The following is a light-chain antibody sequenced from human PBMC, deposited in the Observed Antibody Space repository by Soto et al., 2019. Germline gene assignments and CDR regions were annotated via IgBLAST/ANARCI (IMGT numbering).Light chain of an antibody. Sequence: DIVMTQSPLSLPVTPGEPASISCRSSQSLLHSNGYNYLDWYLQKPGQSPQLLIYLGSNRASGVPDRFSGSGSGTEFTLKISRVEAEDVGVYYCMQALQPLYTFGQGTKLEIK. CDR1: QSLLHSNGYNY. CDR2: LGS. V-gene: IGKV2-28*01. CDR3: MQALQPLYT. J-gene: IGKJ2*01.